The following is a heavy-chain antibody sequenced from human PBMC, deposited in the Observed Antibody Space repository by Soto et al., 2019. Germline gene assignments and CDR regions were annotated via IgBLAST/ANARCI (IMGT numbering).Heavy chain of an antibody. V-gene: IGHV3-33*01. Sequence: GGSLRLSWAASGFTVSSYGMHWVRQAPGKGLEWVAVIWYDGSNKYYADSVKGRFTISRDNSKNTLYLQMNSLRAEDTAVYYCARDRAFGNSFDYWGQGTLVTVS. D-gene: IGHD3-16*01. CDR3: ARDRAFGNSFDY. CDR2: IWYDGSNK. CDR1: GFTVSSYG. J-gene: IGHJ4*02.